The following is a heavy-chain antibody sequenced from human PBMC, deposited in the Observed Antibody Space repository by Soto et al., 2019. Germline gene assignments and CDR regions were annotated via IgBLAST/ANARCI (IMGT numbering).Heavy chain of an antibody. CDR3: ARDSSSYYDILTGYYQYYYYGMDV. CDR2: IIPIFGTA. CDR1: GGTFSSYA. J-gene: IGHJ6*02. D-gene: IGHD3-9*01. V-gene: IGHV1-69*13. Sequence: GASVKVSCKASGGTFSSYAISWVRQAPGQGLEWMGGIIPIFGTANYAQKFQGRVTITADESTSTAYMELSSLRSEDTAVYYCARDSSSYYDILTGYYQYYYYGMDVWGQGTTVTVSS.